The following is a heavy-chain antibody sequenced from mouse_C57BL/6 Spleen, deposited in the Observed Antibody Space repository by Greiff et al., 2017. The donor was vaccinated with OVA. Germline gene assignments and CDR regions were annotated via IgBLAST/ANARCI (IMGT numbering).Heavy chain of an antibody. J-gene: IGHJ2*01. CDR2: IDPNSGGT. CDR1: GYTFTSYW. D-gene: IGHD1-1*01. V-gene: IGHV1-72*01. CDR3: ARRQTSYYYGSSSYYFDY. Sequence: QVQLQQPGAELVKPGASVKLSCKASGYTFTSYWMHWVKQRPGRGLEWIGRIDPNSGGTKYNEKFKSKATLTVDKPSSTAYMQLSSLTSEDSAVYYCARRQTSYYYGSSSYYFDYWGQGTTLTVSS.